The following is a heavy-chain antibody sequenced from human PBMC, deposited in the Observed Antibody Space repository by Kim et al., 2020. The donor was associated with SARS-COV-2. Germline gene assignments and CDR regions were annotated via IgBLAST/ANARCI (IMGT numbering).Heavy chain of an antibody. CDR2: SSGSGGAI. CDR3: AQALNRQWLN. Sequence: GGSLRLSCAASGFTFSSHGMSWVRQAPGKGLEWVSSSGSGGAIYYADSVKGRFTISRDNSKNTFYLQMNSLRAEDTAIYYCAQALNRQWLNWGQGTLVTVSS. V-gene: IGHV3-23*01. D-gene: IGHD6-19*01. J-gene: IGHJ4*02. CDR1: GFTFSSHG.